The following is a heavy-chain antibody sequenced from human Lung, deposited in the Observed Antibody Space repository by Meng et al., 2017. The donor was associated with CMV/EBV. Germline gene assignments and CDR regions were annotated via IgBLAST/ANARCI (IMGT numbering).Heavy chain of an antibody. CDR3: ARDDNWVPDY. CDR1: GYTFAGHY. CDR2: IHYDTGET. Sequence: ASVXVSCKTSGYTFAGHYLHWLRQAPGQGLEWMAWIHYDTGETNYAQNFHGRVTVTRDTSITTVYMELRSLRPDDTAMYYCARDDNWVPDYWGQGTLVTVSS. J-gene: IGHJ4*02. D-gene: IGHD1-20*01. V-gene: IGHV1-2*02.